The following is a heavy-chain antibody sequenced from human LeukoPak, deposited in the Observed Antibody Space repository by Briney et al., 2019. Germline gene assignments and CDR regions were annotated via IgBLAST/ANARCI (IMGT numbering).Heavy chain of an antibody. J-gene: IGHJ5*02. CDR3: ARSTMVRGVMWYWFDP. Sequence: ASVKVSCKASGYTFTSYYMHWVRQAPGQGLEWMGWINPNSGGTNYAQKFQGRVTMTRDTSISTAYMELSRLRSDDTAVYYCARSTMVRGVMWYWFDPWGQGTLVTVSS. V-gene: IGHV1-2*02. CDR1: GYTFTSYY. D-gene: IGHD3-10*01. CDR2: INPNSGGT.